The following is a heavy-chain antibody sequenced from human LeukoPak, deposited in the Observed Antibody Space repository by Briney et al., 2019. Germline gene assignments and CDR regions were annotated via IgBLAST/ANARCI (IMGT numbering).Heavy chain of an antibody. J-gene: IGHJ4*02. CDR2: ISSSGSTI. D-gene: IGHD6-6*01. Sequence: GGSLRLSCAASGFTFSDYYMSWVRQAPGKGLEWVSYISSSGSTIYYADSVKGRFTISRDNAKTSLYLQMNSLRAEDPAVYYCARAYSSSSEFDYWGQGTLVTVSS. CDR1: GFTFSDYY. CDR3: ARAYSSSSEFDY. V-gene: IGHV3-11*01.